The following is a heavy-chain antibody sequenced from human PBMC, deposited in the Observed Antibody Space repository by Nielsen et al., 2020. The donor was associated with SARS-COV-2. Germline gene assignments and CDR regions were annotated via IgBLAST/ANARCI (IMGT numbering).Heavy chain of an antibody. V-gene: IGHV3-48*04. CDR2: ISSSGSTI. Sequence: GESLKISCAASGFTFSSYAMSWVRQAPGKGLEWVSYISSSGSTIYYADSVKGRFTISRDNAKNSLYLQMNSLRAEDTAVYYCARASGSYDYWGQGTLVTVSS. J-gene: IGHJ4*02. CDR1: GFTFSSYA. D-gene: IGHD1-26*01. CDR3: ARASGSYDY.